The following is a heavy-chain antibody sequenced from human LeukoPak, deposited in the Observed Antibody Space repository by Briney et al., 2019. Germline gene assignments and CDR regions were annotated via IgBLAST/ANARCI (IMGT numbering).Heavy chain of an antibody. J-gene: IGHJ6*02. V-gene: IGHV3-66*01. D-gene: IGHD1-26*01. CDR1: GFTFSSYA. Sequence: GGSLRLSCAASGFTFSSYAMSWVRQAPGKGLEWVSVIYSGGSTYYADSVKGRFTISRDNSKNTLYLQMNSLRAEDTAVYYCARDLREGIVDYYGMDAWGQGTTVTVSS. CDR3: ARDLREGIVDYYGMDA. CDR2: IYSGGST.